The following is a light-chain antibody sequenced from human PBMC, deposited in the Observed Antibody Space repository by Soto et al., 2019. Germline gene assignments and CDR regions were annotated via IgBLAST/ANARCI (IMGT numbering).Light chain of an antibody. CDR2: DVS. CDR1: SSDIGGYNS. J-gene: IGLJ1*01. V-gene: IGLV2-11*01. CDR3: CSFAGDNIQYV. Sequence: QSVLTQPRSVSGSPGQSVTISCTGTSSDIGGYNSVSWYQQHPGKVPKLIVFDVSQRPSGVPDRFSGSKSGNTASLTISGLQAEDEADYYCCSFAGDNIQYVFGPGTKLTVL.